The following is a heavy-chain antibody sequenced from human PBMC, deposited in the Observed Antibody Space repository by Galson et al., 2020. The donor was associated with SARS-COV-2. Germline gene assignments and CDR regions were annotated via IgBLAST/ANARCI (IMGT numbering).Heavy chain of an antibody. J-gene: IGHJ4*02. CDR1: GFTFSGSA. CDR3: TRHHGVPGAG. CDR2: IRSKANSYAT. D-gene: IGHD6-19*01. V-gene: IGHV3-73*01. Sequence: QLGESLKISCAASGFTFSGSAMHWVRQASGKGLEWVGRIRSKANSYATAYAASVKGRFTISRDDSKNTAYLQMNSLKTEDTAVYYCTRHHGVPGAGWGQGTLVTVSS.